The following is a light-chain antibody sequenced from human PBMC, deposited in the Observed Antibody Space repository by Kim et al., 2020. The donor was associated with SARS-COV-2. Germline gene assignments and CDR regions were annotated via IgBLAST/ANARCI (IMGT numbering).Light chain of an antibody. CDR2: GAS. J-gene: IGKJ1*01. CDR1: QSVSNY. V-gene: IGKV3-11*01. Sequence: LSPGERATLSCRASQSVSNYLAWYQQKPGQAPRLLFFGASNRATGVPARFSGSGSVTDFTLTISSLEPEDFAVYYCQQRNSWPRTFGQGTKVDIK. CDR3: QQRNSWPRT.